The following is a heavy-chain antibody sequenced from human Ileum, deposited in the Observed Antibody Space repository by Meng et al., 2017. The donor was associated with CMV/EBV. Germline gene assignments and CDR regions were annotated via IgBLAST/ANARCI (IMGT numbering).Heavy chain of an antibody. V-gene: IGHV1-18*01. J-gene: IGHJ4*02. D-gene: IGHD3-10*01. Sequence: QGHLVQAGNRMKKPGASVKVSCKPSGYTFTYYGISWVRQAPGQGLEWMGWISPDKGDTNYAQKVQGRVTLTTDTSTSTVFMELRGLRFDDTAVYYCTRGGSGSYYFGDFWGQGTLVTVPS. CDR1: GYTFTYYG. CDR2: ISPDKGDT. CDR3: TRGGSGSYYFGDF.